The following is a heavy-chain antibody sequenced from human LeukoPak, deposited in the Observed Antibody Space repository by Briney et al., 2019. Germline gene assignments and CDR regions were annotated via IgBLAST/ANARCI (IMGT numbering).Heavy chain of an antibody. J-gene: IGHJ5*02. Sequence: GGSLRLSCAASGFTFSSYSMNWVRQAPGKGLEWVSSISSSSSYIYYADSVKGRFTISRDNAKNSLYLQMNSLRAEDMAVYYCARGIAAAGTRWFDPWGQGTLVTVSS. D-gene: IGHD6-13*01. CDR2: ISSSSSYI. CDR3: ARGIAAAGTRWFDP. V-gene: IGHV3-21*01. CDR1: GFTFSSYS.